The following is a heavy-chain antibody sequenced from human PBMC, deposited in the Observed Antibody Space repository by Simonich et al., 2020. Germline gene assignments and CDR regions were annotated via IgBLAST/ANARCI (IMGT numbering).Heavy chain of an antibody. J-gene: IGHJ4*02. CDR1: GGSISSYY. CDR3: ARLPDY. Sequence: QVQLQESGPGLVKPSETLSLTCTVSGGSISSYYCSWIRHPPGKGLEWIGYIYYSGSTNYNPSLKSRVTISVDTSKNQFSLKLSSVTAADTAVYYCARLPDYWGQGTLVTVSS. V-gene: IGHV4-59*08. CDR2: IYYSGST.